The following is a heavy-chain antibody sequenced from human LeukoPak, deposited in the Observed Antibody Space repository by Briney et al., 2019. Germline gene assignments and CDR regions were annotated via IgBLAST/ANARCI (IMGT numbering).Heavy chain of an antibody. J-gene: IGHJ3*02. CDR2: IYYSRST. CDR3: ARMDTTMNNAFDI. V-gene: IGHV4-59*01. CDR1: SGSISSYY. Sequence: SETLSLTCSVSSGSISSYYWNSIRQPPGKGLEWIEHIYYSRSTTYNPSLKSRVTISVDTSKNQHSPRLTSVTAADTAVYYCARMDTTMNNAFDIWGQGTMVTVSS. D-gene: IGHD5-18*01.